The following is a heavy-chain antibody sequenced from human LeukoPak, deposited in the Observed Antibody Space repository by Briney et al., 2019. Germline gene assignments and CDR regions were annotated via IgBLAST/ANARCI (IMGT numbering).Heavy chain of an antibody. D-gene: IGHD1-26*01. CDR2: TRYDESKT. J-gene: IGHJ4*02. CDR1: GFTFSNNG. Sequence: GGSLRLSCAASGFTFSNNGMHWVRQTPGKGLEWVAFTRYDESKTFYGDSVRGRFTISRDNSKNTLYLQMNSLTADDSAVYYCAKARYSGSPALDFWGQGTLVTVSS. CDR3: AKARYSGSPALDF. V-gene: IGHV3-30*02.